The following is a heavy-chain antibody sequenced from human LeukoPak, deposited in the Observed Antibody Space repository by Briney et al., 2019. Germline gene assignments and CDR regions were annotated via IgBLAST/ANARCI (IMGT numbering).Heavy chain of an antibody. J-gene: IGHJ4*02. CDR3: ARVGASSSTNFNLYYFDY. D-gene: IGHD6-6*01. Sequence: GGSLRLSCAASGFTFSSYAMSWVRQAPGKGLEWVSAISGSGGSTYYADSVKGRFTISRDNSKNTLYLQMNSLRSEDTAVYYCARVGASSSTNFNLYYFDYWGQGALVTVSS. CDR1: GFTFSSYA. CDR2: ISGSGGST. V-gene: IGHV3-23*01.